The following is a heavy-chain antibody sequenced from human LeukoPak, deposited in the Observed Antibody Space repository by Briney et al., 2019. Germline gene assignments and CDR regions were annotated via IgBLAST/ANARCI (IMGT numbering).Heavy chain of an antibody. Sequence: SVKVSCKASGGTFSSYAISWVRQAPGQGLEWMGGIIPIFGTANYAQKFQGRVTITADESTSTAYMELSSLRSEDTAVYYCAREVNPRYDILTGYPLDYWGQGTLVTVST. CDR2: IIPIFGTA. D-gene: IGHD3-9*01. CDR1: GGTFSSYA. J-gene: IGHJ4*02. V-gene: IGHV1-69*13. CDR3: AREVNPRYDILTGYPLDY.